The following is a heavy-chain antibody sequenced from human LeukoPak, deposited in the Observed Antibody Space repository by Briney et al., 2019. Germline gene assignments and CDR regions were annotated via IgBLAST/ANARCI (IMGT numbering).Heavy chain of an antibody. Sequence: SETLSLTCSVSGGSISGHYWSWIRQPPGKGLEWIGYIHYSGSTHYNPSLKSRVTISVDTSKNQFSLKLSSVTAADTAVYFCARTQEAGYSSGRYDSYYYYMDVWGKGTTVTISS. CDR1: GGSISGHY. V-gene: IGHV4-59*11. CDR3: ARTQEAGYSSGRYDSYYYYMDV. D-gene: IGHD6-19*01. J-gene: IGHJ6*03. CDR2: IHYSGST.